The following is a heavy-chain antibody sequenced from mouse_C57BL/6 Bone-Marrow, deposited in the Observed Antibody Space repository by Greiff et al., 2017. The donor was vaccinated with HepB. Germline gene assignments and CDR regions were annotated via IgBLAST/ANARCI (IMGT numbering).Heavy chain of an antibody. Sequence: EVQLQQSGPELVKPGASVKISCKASGYTFTDYYMNWVTQSQGKSLEWIGDINPNNGGTSYNQKFKGKATLTVDKSSSTAYMELRSLTSEDSAVYYCARKAMVTTYYYAMDYWGQGTSVTVSS. CDR1: GYTFTDYY. J-gene: IGHJ4*01. CDR2: INPNNGGT. V-gene: IGHV1-26*01. D-gene: IGHD2-2*01. CDR3: ARKAMVTTYYYAMDY.